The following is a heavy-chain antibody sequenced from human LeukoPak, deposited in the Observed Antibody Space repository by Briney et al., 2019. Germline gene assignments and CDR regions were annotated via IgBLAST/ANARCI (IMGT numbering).Heavy chain of an antibody. D-gene: IGHD6-19*01. CDR1: GFTFSSYG. V-gene: IGHV3-30*03. CDR2: ISYDGSNK. Sequence: GRSLRLSCAASGFTFSSYGMHWVRQAPGKGLEWVAVISYDGSNKYYADSVRGRFTISRDNSKNTLYLQMNSLKVEDTAVYYCAAEPRIAVSGPSDYWGQGTLVNVSS. CDR3: AAEPRIAVSGPSDY. J-gene: IGHJ4*02.